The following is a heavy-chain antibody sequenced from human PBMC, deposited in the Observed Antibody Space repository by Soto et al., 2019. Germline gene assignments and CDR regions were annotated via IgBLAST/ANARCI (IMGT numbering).Heavy chain of an antibody. J-gene: IGHJ4*01. V-gene: IGHV1-58*01. CDR1: GFTFTNSA. Sequence: GASVKVSCKTSGFTFTNSAVQWVRQARGQRLEWIGWIIVGSGNTNYLQNLQGRITISRDTATGTAYMELSGLRSEDTAVYYCAAEIYSGGDCCHFDYWG. D-gene: IGHD2-21*02. CDR3: AAEIYSGGDCCHFDY. CDR2: IIVGSGNT.